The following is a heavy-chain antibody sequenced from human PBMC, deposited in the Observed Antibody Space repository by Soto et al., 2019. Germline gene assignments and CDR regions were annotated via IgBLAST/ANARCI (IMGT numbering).Heavy chain of an antibody. CDR3: GHSRPQIIGNWNPPSDY. D-gene: IGHD1-1*01. V-gene: IGHV2-5*01. Sequence: QITLKESGPTLVKPTQTLTLTCTFSGFSLSTSGVGVGWIRQPPGKALEWLALIYWNDDKRYSPSLKSRLTIPQDPSKNQVVLTKTQKDPVDPAPYYRGHSRPQIIGNWNPPSDYWGQGTLVTVSS. CDR1: GFSLSTSGVG. J-gene: IGHJ4*02. CDR2: IYWNDDK.